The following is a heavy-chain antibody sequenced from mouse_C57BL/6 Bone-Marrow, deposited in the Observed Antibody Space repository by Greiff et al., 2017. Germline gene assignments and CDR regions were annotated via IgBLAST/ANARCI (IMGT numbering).Heavy chain of an antibody. J-gene: IGHJ4*01. V-gene: IGHV1-7*01. CDR2: INPSSGYT. D-gene: IGHD2-3*01. Sequence: VQLQESGAELAKPGASVKLSCKASGYTFTSYWMHWVQQRPGQGLEWIGYINPSSGYTKYKQKFKDKATLTADKSASTAYMQLSSLTYEDAAVYYCASGWRRAMDYWGQGTSVTVSS. CDR3: ASGWRRAMDY. CDR1: GYTFTSYW.